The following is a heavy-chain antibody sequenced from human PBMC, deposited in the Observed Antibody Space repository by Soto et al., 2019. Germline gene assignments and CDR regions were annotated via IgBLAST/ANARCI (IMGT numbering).Heavy chain of an antibody. D-gene: IGHD3-3*02. Sequence: SETLSLTCTVAGDSISSSNSHWGWTRQPPGKGLEYIGSVYYGGAIFYSGNIYYNPSLKSRVTISVDTSKNQFSLRLSSVTAADTGVYYCVRYDRINMKPYSPEGFHIWGQGTMVTVSS. CDR2: VYYGGAIFYSGNI. J-gene: IGHJ3*02. V-gene: IGHV4-39*01. CDR1: GDSISSSNSH. CDR3: VRYDRINMKPYSPEGFHI.